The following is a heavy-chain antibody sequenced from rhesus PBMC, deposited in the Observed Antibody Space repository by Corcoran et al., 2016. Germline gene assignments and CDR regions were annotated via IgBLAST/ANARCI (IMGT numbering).Heavy chain of an antibody. D-gene: IGHD3-16*01. J-gene: IGHJ4*01. Sequence: QVQLQESGPGLVKPSETLPLTCAVSGASISRNYWSWIRQAPGQGLEGFGRIYGSGGSTDYNPSLKSRVTISIDTSKNQFSLKLSSVTAADTAVYYCASSLFIYYSGSYYFDYWGQGVLVTVSS. V-gene: IGHV4S2*01. CDR2: IYGSGGST. CDR3: ASSLFIYYSGSYYFDY. CDR1: GASISRNY.